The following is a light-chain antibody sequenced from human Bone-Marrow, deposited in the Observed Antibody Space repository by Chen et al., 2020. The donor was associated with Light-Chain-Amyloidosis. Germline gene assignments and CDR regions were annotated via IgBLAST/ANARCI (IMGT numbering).Light chain of an antibody. CDR3: CSYAGSSTGV. CDR2: EVS. CDR1: RSDVGSYNL. V-gene: IGLV2-23*02. Sequence: QSALTQPASVSGSPGQSITISCTGTRSDVGSYNLVSWYQQHPGKAPKLMIYEVSKRPSGVSNRLSGSKSGNTASLTISGLQAEEEADYYCCSYAGSSTGVFGGGTKLTVL. J-gene: IGLJ3*02.